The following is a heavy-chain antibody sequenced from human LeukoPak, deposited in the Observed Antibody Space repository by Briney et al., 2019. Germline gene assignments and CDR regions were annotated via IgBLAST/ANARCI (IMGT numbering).Heavy chain of an antibody. D-gene: IGHD3-22*01. V-gene: IGHV3-23*01. CDR3: ARDPGLSGYYFDY. CDR2: ISGPGATT. CDR1: GFTFSKFA. J-gene: IGHJ4*02. Sequence: GGSLRLSCAASGFTFSKFAMSWVRQPPGKGLEWVSAISGPGATTYYADSVKGRFTISRDSSKNSLYLQMNSLRTEDTAVYYCARDPGLSGYYFDYWGQGTLVTVSS.